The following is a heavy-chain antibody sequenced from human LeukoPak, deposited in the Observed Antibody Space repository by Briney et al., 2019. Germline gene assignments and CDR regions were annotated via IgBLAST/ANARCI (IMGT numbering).Heavy chain of an antibody. CDR3: ARDARGYYDSRYYFDY. D-gene: IGHD3-22*01. Sequence: ASVKVSCKASGYTFTSYAMHWVRQAPGQRLEWMGGIIPIFGTANYAQKFQGRVTITADESTSTAYMELSSLRSEDTAVYYCARDARGYYDSRYYFDYWGQGTLVTVSS. V-gene: IGHV1-69*13. CDR1: GYTFTSYA. J-gene: IGHJ4*02. CDR2: IIPIFGTA.